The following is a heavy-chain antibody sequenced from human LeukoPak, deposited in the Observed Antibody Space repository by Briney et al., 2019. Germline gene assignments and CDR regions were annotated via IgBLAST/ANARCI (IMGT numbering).Heavy chain of an antibody. Sequence: ASVKVSCKASGYTFIDDYKYWLRQAPGQGPEYMGWINPKSGDSRFVEKFQGRVTLTRDTSIRTTYLELKGLRCDDTAVYYCATDVETGFWGQGTLVTVSS. D-gene: IGHD2-21*01. CDR1: GYTFIDDY. V-gene: IGHV1-2*02. J-gene: IGHJ4*02. CDR3: ATDVETGF. CDR2: INPKSGDS.